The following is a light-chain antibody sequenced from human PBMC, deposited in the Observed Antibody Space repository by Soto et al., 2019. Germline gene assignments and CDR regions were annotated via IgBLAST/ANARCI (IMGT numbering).Light chain of an antibody. CDR3: QQYYTWPLT. CDR2: AAS. Sequence: DIQMTQSPSSLSASVGDRVTITCRASQSISSYLNWYQQKPGKAPKLLIYAASSLQSGVPSRFSGSGSGTDFTLTISSLQPEDFAVYYCQQYYTWPLTFGQGTRLEIK. CDR1: QSISSY. V-gene: IGKV1-39*01. J-gene: IGKJ5*01.